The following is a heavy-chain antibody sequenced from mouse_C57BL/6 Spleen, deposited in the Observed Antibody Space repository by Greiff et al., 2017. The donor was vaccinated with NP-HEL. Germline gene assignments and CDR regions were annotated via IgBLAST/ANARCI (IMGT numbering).Heavy chain of an antibody. CDR1: GYSITDYN. Sequence: VQLQQSGPELVKPGASVKISCTASGYSITDYNMNWVKQSNGKSLEWIGVLNPNYGTTSYNQKFKGKATLTVDQSSSTAYLQLNSLTSADSAVYDGAREDIAYSNAYAFDYWGQGTSVTVAS. J-gene: IGHJ4*01. V-gene: IGHV1-39*01. CDR3: AREDIAYSNAYAFDY. CDR2: LNPNYGTT. D-gene: IGHD2-5*01.